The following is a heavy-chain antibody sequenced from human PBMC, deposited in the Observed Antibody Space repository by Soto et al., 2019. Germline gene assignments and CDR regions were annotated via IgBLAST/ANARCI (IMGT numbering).Heavy chain of an antibody. CDR2: ISWNSGSI. D-gene: IGHD2-15*01. CDR3: AKDGVVAAMVSYGWFDY. V-gene: IGHV3-9*01. J-gene: IGHJ4*02. CDR1: GFTFDDYA. Sequence: GGSLRLSCAASGFTFDDYAMHWVRQAPGKGLEWVSGISWNSGSIGYADSVKGRFTISRDNAKNSLYLQMNSLRAEDTALYYCAKDGVVAAMVSYGWFDYWGQGTLVTVSS.